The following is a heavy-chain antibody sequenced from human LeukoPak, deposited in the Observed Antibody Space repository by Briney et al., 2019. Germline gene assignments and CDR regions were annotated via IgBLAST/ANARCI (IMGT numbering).Heavy chain of an antibody. CDR2: ISYDGSNK. CDR3: ARDSLAYCGGDCYSDY. Sequence: GRSLRLSCAASGFTFSSYGMHWVRQAPGKGLEWVAVISYDGSNKYYADSVKGRFTISRDNSKNTLYLQMNSLRAEDTAVYYCARDSLAYCGGDCYSDYWGQGTLVTVSS. CDR1: GFTFSSYG. J-gene: IGHJ4*02. V-gene: IGHV3-30*03. D-gene: IGHD2-21*02.